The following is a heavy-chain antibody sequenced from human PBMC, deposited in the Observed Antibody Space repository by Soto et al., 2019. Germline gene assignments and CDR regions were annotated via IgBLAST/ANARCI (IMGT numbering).Heavy chain of an antibody. CDR1: GFTFSSYA. CDR3: VKDLRYDTWGNFDY. CDR2: ISSNGGDS. D-gene: IGHD3-9*01. V-gene: IGHV3-64D*08. J-gene: IGHJ4*02. Sequence: GGSLRLSCSASGFTFSSYAIHWVRQAPGKGLECVSGISSNGGDSYYADSVKGRFTISRDNSKKTVYLQMRSLRPDDTAVYQCVKDLRYDTWGNFDYWGQGTLVTVSS.